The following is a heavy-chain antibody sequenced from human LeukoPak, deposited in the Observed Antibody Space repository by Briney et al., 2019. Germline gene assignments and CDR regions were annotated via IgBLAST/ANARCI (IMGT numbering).Heavy chain of an antibody. D-gene: IGHD2-15*01. V-gene: IGHV3-7*04. Sequence: HPGGSLRLSCAASGFTFSSYWMSWVRQAPGKGLEWVANIKQDGSEKYYVDSVKGRFTISRDNAKNSLYLQMNSLRAEDTAVYYCARVGYCSGGSCPHIYYYYYGMDVWGQGTTVTVSS. CDR2: IKQDGSEK. CDR1: GFTFSSYW. CDR3: ARVGYCSGGSCPHIYYYYYGMDV. J-gene: IGHJ6*02.